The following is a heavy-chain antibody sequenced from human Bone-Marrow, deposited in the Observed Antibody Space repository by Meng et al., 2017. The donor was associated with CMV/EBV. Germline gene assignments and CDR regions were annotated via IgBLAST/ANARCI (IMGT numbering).Heavy chain of an antibody. Sequence: GGSLRLSCAASGFTFSSYSMNWVRQAPGKGLEWVSSISSSSYIYYADSVKGRFTISRDNAKNSLYLQMNSLRAEDTAVYYCARAAEKYQLNWFDPWGQGTLVTVSS. D-gene: IGHD2-2*01. V-gene: IGHV3-21*01. CDR1: GFTFSSYS. CDR3: ARAAEKYQLNWFDP. CDR2: ISSSSYI. J-gene: IGHJ5*02.